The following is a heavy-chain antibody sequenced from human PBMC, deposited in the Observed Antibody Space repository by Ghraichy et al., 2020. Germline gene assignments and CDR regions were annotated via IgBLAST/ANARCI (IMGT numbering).Heavy chain of an antibody. Sequence: SQTLSLTCAVYGGSFSGYYWSWIRQPPGKGLEWIGEINHSGSTNYNPSLKSRVTISVDTSKNQFSLKLSSVTAADTAVYYCARGRMGDEVVVVAATPSPFDYWGQGTLVTVSS. J-gene: IGHJ4*02. CDR2: INHSGST. CDR3: ARGRMGDEVVVVAATPSPFDY. D-gene: IGHD2-15*01. V-gene: IGHV4-34*01. CDR1: GGSFSGYY.